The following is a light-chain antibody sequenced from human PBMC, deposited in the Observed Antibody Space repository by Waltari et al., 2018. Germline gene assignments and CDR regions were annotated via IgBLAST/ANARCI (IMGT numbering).Light chain of an antibody. CDR2: DAS. Sequence: TCQATQDITTSLSWFQQKPGKAPQLLIYDASSLQAGVPSSFSGTGSGTAFSFTITSLQPEDSATYYCQHYHSLPYTFGRGTKLQIK. CDR3: QHYHSLPYT. CDR1: QDITTS. J-gene: IGKJ2*01. V-gene: IGKV1-33*01.